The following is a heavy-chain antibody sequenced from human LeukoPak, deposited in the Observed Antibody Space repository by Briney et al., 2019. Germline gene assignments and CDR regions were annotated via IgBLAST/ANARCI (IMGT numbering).Heavy chain of an antibody. Sequence: SETLSLTCTVSGYSISSGYYWGWVRQPPGKGLEWIGSIYHSGSTYYNPSLKSRVTISVDTSKNQFSLKLSSVTAADTAVYYCARDRSSGYYPFFDYWGQGTLVTVSS. CDR1: GYSISSGYY. CDR2: IYHSGST. V-gene: IGHV4-38-2*02. D-gene: IGHD3-22*01. CDR3: ARDRSSGYYPFFDY. J-gene: IGHJ4*02.